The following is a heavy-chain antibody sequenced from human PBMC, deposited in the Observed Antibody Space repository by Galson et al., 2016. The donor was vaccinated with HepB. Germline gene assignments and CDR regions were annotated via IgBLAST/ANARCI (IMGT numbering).Heavy chain of an antibody. CDR1: GGSISSSGYY. J-gene: IGHJ3*01. V-gene: IGHV4-39*02. CDR3: ARRGNYIPVDAFDL. Sequence: ETLSLTCTVSGGSISSSGYYWVWIRQSPGKGLEWIGSIYKNGDTYYNPSLESRVTISIDTSKSHFSLKLNSVTPTDTAVYYCARRGNYIPVDAFDLWGQGKWSPSPQ. D-gene: IGHD1-7*01. CDR2: IYKNGDT.